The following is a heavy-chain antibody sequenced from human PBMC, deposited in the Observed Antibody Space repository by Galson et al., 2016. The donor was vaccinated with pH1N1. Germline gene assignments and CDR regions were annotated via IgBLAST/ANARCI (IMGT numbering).Heavy chain of an antibody. J-gene: IGHJ6*02. CDR3: AKTFMGVAYYYGMDV. Sequence: SLRLSCAASGFTFDDYAMNWVRQAPGKGLEWVSGISWNSGIIGYADSVKGRFTTSRDNAKNSLYLQMNSLRAEDTALYYCAKTFMGVAYYYGMDVWGQGTTVTVSS. D-gene: IGHD2/OR15-2a*01. CDR1: GFTFDDYA. CDR2: ISWNSGII. V-gene: IGHV3-9*01.